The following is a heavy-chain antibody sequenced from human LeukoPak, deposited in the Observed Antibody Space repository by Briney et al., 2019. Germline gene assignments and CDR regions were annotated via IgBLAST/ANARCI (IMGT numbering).Heavy chain of an antibody. CDR3: ARDAFGVDKSPF. Sequence: GGSLRLSRAASGFTFSSYSMNWVRQAPGKGLEWVSSISSSSSYIYYADSVKGRFTISRDNAKNTLYLQMNSLRAEDTAVYYCARDAFGVDKSPFWGQGTLVTVSS. J-gene: IGHJ4*02. CDR2: ISSSSSYI. V-gene: IGHV3-21*01. D-gene: IGHD3-3*01. CDR1: GFTFSSYS.